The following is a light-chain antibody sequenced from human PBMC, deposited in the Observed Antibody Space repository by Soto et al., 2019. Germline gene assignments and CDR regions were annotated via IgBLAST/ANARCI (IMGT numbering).Light chain of an antibody. J-gene: IGKJ1*01. V-gene: IGKV1-5*03. CDR2: KAS. Sequence: DIQMTQSPSTLSASVGDRVTITCRASQSIGTWLAWYQQKPGKAPNLLIYKASSLESGVPSRFSGSGSATEFTLTISSLQPDDFATYYCQQYSSYPRTFGQGTKVEIK. CDR3: QQYSSYPRT. CDR1: QSIGTW.